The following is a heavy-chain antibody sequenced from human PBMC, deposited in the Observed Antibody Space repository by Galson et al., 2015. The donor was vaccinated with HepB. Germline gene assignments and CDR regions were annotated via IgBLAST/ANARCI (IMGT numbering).Heavy chain of an antibody. CDR2: MDSSGST. V-gene: IGHV3-66*01. CDR1: GVSVSDTY. J-gene: IGHJ4*02. Sequence: SLRLSCAVSGVSVSDTYMSWVRQAPGKGLEWVSVMDSSGSTKYADSVKGRFTISRDNSKNTVYLQMTTLSAEDTAAYYCAREIHEFWSPLGYWGQGTQVIVSS. CDR3: AREIHEFWSPLGY. D-gene: IGHD3-3*01.